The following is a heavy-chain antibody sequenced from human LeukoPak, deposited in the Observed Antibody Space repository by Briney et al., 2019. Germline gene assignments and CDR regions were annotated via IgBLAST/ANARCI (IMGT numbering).Heavy chain of an antibody. J-gene: IGHJ4*02. CDR2: ISSSGSTI. Sequence: GGSLRLSCAASGFTFSSYEMNWVRQAPGKGLEWVSYISSSGSTIYYADSVKGRFTISRDNAKNSLYLQMNSLRAEDTAVYYCASARYCSGGSCFATFDYWGQGTLVTVSS. CDR3: ASARYCSGGSCFATFDY. D-gene: IGHD2-15*01. CDR1: GFTFSSYE. V-gene: IGHV3-48*03.